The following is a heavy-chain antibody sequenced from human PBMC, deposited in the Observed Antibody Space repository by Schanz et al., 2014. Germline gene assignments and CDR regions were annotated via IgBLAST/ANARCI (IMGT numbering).Heavy chain of an antibody. V-gene: IGHV4-4*07. J-gene: IGHJ3*02. Sequence: QVQLQESGPGLVKPSENLSLTCTVSGGSISSEYWSWIRQPAGKGLEWIGRIYNSGKTNYNPSLESRVSMSVDTSKKQLSLKLRSVSAADTAVYYCARVVLGGDAFDIWGQGTMVTVSS. CDR1: GGSISSEY. CDR2: IYNSGKT. D-gene: IGHD3-10*01. CDR3: ARVVLGGDAFDI.